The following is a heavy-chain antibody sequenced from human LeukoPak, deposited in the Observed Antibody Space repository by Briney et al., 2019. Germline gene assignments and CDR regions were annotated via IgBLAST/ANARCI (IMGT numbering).Heavy chain of an antibody. CDR3: ARVTGYMIEDYFDY. D-gene: IGHD3-22*01. Sequence: SETLSLTCTVSGGSISSYYWSWLRQPPGKGLEWIGYIYYSGSTNYNPSLKSRVTISVDTSKNQFSLKLRSVTAADTAVYYCARVTGYMIEDYFDYWGQGTLVTVSS. CDR1: GGSISSYY. CDR2: IYYSGST. V-gene: IGHV4-59*01. J-gene: IGHJ4*02.